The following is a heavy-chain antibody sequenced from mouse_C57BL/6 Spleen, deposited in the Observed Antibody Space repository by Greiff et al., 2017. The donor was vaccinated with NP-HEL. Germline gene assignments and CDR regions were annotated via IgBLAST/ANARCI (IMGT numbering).Heavy chain of an antibody. CDR2: IDPSDSET. V-gene: IGHV1-52*01. D-gene: IGHD2-2*01. J-gene: IGHJ2*01. CDR1: GYTFTSYW. Sequence: VQLQQPGAELVRPGSSVKLSCKASGYTFTSYWMHWVKQRPIQGLEWIGNIDPSDSETHYNQKFKDKATLTVDKSSSTAYMQLSSLTSEDSAVYYCARGGLRLPYFDYWGQGTTLTVSS. CDR3: ARGGLRLPYFDY.